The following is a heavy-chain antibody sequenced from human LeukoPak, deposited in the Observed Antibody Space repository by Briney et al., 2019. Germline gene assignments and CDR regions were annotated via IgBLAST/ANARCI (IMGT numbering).Heavy chain of an antibody. CDR2: ISYDGSNK. J-gene: IGHJ4*02. V-gene: IGHV3-30*19. D-gene: IGHD3-3*01. Sequence: GGSLRLSCAASGFTFSTYGMHWVRQAPGKGLEWVAVISYDGSNKYYADSVKGRFTISRDNSKNTLYLQMNSLRAEDTAVYYCASALGGYDFSFDYWGQGTLVTVSS. CDR3: ASALGGYDFSFDY. CDR1: GFTFSTYG.